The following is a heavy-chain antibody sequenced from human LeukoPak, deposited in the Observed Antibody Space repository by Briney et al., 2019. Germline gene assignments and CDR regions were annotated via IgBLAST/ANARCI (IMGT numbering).Heavy chain of an antibody. Sequence: SETLSLACTVSGGSISSYYWSWIRQPPGKGLEWIGYIYYSGSTNYNPSLKSRVTISVDTSKKQFSLKLSSVTTADTAVYYCARDEGSGYFDYWGQGTLVTVSS. CDR1: GGSISSYY. V-gene: IGHV4-59*01. J-gene: IGHJ4*02. CDR2: IYYSGST. CDR3: ARDEGSGYFDY. D-gene: IGHD3-22*01.